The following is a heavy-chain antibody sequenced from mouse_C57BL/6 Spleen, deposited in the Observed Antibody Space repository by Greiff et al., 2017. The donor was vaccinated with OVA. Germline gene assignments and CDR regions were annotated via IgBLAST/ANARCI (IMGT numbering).Heavy chain of an antibody. CDR1: GYSFTGYY. V-gene: IGHV1-42*01. Sequence: VQLKESGPELVKPGASVKISCKASGYSFTGYYMNWVKQSPEKSLEWIGEINPSTGGTTYNQKFKAKATLTVDKSSSTAYMQLKSLTSEDSAVYYCASPNNFYFDYWGQGTTLTVSS. D-gene: IGHD1-3*01. CDR2: INPSTGGT. J-gene: IGHJ2*01. CDR3: ASPNNFYFDY.